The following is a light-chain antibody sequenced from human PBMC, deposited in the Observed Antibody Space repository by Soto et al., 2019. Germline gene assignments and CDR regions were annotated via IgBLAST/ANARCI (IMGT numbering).Light chain of an antibody. V-gene: IGKV3-15*01. CDR2: GTS. Sequence: EIVMTQSPAALSVSPGERATLSCRASQSVSDNSAWYQQKPGQAPRLLIFGTSTRATGIPARFSGSGSGTEFTLTISSLQSEDFAVYYCQQYKNWPPWTFGQGTKVEIK. CDR3: QQYKNWPPWT. J-gene: IGKJ1*01. CDR1: QSVSDN.